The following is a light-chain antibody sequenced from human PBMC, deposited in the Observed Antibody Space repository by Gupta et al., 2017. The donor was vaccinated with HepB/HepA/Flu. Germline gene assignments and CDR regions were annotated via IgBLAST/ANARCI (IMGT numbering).Light chain of an antibody. CDR3: CSYVRGTTVV. V-gene: IGLV2-23*02. CDR1: SSDVGGYNL. CDR2: EVS. Sequence: SALTQPASVSGSPGQSITISCTGTSSDVGGYNLVSWYQHHPGKAPKLMLFEVSKRPSGVSNRFSGSKSGNTASLTISGLQAEDEADYYCCSYVRGTTVVFGGGTKLTVL. J-gene: IGLJ3*02.